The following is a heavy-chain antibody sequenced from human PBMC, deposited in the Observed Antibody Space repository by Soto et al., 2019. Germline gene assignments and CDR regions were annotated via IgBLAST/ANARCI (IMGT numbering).Heavy chain of an antibody. Sequence: SGPTLVKPTQTLTLTCTFSGFSLSTSGVGVGWIRQPPGKALEWLALIYWDDDKRYSPSLKSRLTITKDTSKNQVVLTMTNMDPVDTATYYCAHSLTPYCSGGSCYSINWFDPWGQGTLVTVSS. D-gene: IGHD2-15*01. CDR3: AHSLTPYCSGGSCYSINWFDP. V-gene: IGHV2-5*02. CDR1: GFSLSTSGVG. J-gene: IGHJ5*02. CDR2: IYWDDDK.